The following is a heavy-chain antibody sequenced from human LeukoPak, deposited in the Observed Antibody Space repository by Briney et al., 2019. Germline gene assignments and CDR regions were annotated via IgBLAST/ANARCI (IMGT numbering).Heavy chain of an antibody. V-gene: IGHV4-59*01. CDR3: ARVTGTTGIDY. CDR2: IYYSGST. J-gene: IGHJ4*02. CDR1: GGSISSYS. Sequence: TSETLSLTCTVSGGSISSYSWSWIRQPPGKGLEWIGHIYYSGSTYYNPSLKSRVTISVDTSKNQFSLKLSSVIAADTAVYYCARVTGTTGIDYWGQGTLVTVSS. D-gene: IGHD1-7*01.